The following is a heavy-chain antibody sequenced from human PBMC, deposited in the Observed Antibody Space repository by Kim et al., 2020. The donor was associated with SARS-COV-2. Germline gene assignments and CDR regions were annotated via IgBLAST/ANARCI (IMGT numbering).Heavy chain of an antibody. V-gene: IGHV4-39*01. CDR3: ARRGGYCSGGSCYSIDY. CDR2: IYYTGST. Sequence: SETLSLTCSVSGGSVSSSSYYWGWIRQPPGKGLDWSGNIYYTGSTDYNSSLKSRVTISEDTSKNQFSLKLISVTAADTAVYYCARRGGYCSGGSCYSIDYWGQGTLVNVSS. CDR1: GGSVSSSSYY. J-gene: IGHJ4*02. D-gene: IGHD2-15*01.